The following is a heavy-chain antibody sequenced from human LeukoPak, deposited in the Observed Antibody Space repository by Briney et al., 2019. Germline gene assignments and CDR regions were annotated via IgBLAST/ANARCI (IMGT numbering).Heavy chain of an antibody. CDR2: MSYDGSNK. J-gene: IGHJ3*02. CDR3: ASNDYLLGQQAFDI. Sequence: GGSLRLSCAASGFTFSSYGMHWVRQAPGKGLEWVAVMSYDGSNKYYADSVKGRFTISRDNSKNTLYLQMNSLRAEDTAVYYCASNDYLLGQQAFDIWGQGTMVTVS. CDR1: GFTFSSYG. D-gene: IGHD1-1*01. V-gene: IGHV3-30*03.